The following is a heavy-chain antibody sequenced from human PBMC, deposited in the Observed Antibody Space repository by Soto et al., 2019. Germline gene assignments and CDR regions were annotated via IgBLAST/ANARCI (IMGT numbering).Heavy chain of an antibody. CDR1: GGSFSGYY. CDR3: ATGLRQQLSRYYYYYYGMDV. CDR2: INHSGST. D-gene: IGHD6-13*01. Sequence: SETLSLTCAVYGGSFSGYYWSWIRQPPGKGLEWIGEINHSGSTNYNPSLKSRVTISVDTSKNQFSLKLSSVTAADTAVYYCATGLRQQLSRYYYYYYGMDVWGQGTTVTVSS. J-gene: IGHJ6*02. V-gene: IGHV4-34*01.